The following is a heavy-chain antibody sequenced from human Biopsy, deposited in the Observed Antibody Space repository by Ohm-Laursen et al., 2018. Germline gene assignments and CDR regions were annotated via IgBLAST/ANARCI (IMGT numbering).Heavy chain of an antibody. Sequence: GTLSLTCTVSGGSISGSSWSWIRQAPGRGLEWVGYISYSGSTSNNPSLKSRITISVDPSKNQISLKVPSATAADTAVYYCAKHGSGWTGDDALHIWGQGTMVTVSS. CDR1: GGSISGSS. CDR3: AKHGSGWTGDDALHI. CDR2: ISYSGST. J-gene: IGHJ3*02. V-gene: IGHV4-59*08. D-gene: IGHD6-19*01.